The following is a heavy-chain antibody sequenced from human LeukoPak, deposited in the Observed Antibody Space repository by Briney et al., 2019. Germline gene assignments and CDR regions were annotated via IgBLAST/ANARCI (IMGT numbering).Heavy chain of an antibody. Sequence: GGSLRLSCAASGFTFSSYGMHWVRQAPGKGLEWVAVISYDGSNKYYADSVKGRFTISRDNSKNTLYLRMNSLRAEDTAMYYCASTVTTSLVGYWGQGTLVTVSS. CDR3: ASTVTTSLVGY. CDR1: GFTFSSYG. D-gene: IGHD4-17*01. CDR2: ISYDGSNK. V-gene: IGHV3-30*03. J-gene: IGHJ4*02.